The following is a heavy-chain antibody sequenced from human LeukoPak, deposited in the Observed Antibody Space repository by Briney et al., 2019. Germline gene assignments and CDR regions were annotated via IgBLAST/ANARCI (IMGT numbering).Heavy chain of an antibody. J-gene: IGHJ5*02. Sequence: ASVKVSCKASGYTFTGYYMHWVRQAPGQGLEWMGWINPNSGGTNYAQKFQGRVTMTRDTSISTAYMELSRLRSDDTAVYYCARDSWSDTAMANWFDPWGQGTLVTVSS. CDR3: ARDSWSDTAMANWFDP. D-gene: IGHD5-18*01. V-gene: IGHV1-2*02. CDR2: INPNSGGT. CDR1: GYTFTGYY.